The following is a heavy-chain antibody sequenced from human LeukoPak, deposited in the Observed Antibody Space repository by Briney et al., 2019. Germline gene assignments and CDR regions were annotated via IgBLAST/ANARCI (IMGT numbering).Heavy chain of an antibody. D-gene: IGHD3-22*01. V-gene: IGHV3-30*09. CDR3: SRDRADSSGYLTYDY. J-gene: IGHJ4*02. CDR1: GFTFSSYA. Sequence: PGRSLRLSCAASGFTFSSYAMPWVRQAPGTGLQGVAVISYDGSNKYYAASVKGRFAISRDNSRNTLYLQMNSLRAEDTAVYYCSRDRADSSGYLTYDYWGQGTLVTVSS. CDR2: ISYDGSNK.